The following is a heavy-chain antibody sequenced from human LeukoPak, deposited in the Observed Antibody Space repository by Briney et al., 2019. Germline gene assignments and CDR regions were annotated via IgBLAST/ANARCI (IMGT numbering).Heavy chain of an antibody. Sequence: GTSVKVSCKASGYTFTGYYMHWVRQAPGQGLEWMGWINPNSGGTNYAQKFQGRVTMTRDTSISTAYMELSRLRSDDTAVYYCARDNVREAAAGTWGQGTLVTVSS. V-gene: IGHV1-2*02. CDR3: ARDNVREAAAGT. J-gene: IGHJ5*02. CDR2: INPNSGGT. CDR1: GYTFTGYY. D-gene: IGHD6-13*01.